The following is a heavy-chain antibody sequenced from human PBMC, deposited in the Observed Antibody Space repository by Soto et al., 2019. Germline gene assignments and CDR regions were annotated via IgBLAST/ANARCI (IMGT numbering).Heavy chain of an antibody. D-gene: IGHD2-21*02. Sequence: ASVKVSCKASGYTFTSYYMHWVRQAPGQRLEWMGWINAGNGNTKYSQKFQGRVTITRDTSASTAYMELSSLRSEDTAVYYCARSVTAIRYYGMDVWGQGTTVTVSS. J-gene: IGHJ6*02. V-gene: IGHV1-3*01. CDR3: ARSVTAIRYYGMDV. CDR1: GYTFTSYY. CDR2: INAGNGNT.